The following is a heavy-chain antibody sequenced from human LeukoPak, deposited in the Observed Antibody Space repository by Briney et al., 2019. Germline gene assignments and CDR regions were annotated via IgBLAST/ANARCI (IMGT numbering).Heavy chain of an antibody. J-gene: IGHJ4*02. CDR1: GGTFNNYA. CDR2: IIPLIGTP. CDR3: ARSPRRYCSGGSCYSGGLGKFEY. Sequence: SVKVSCKASGGTFNNYAISWVRQAPGLGLQWMGGIIPLIGTPNHAHKFQGRVTITADRYTSTAYMELNSLRSKATAVYYCARSPRRYCSGGSCYSGGLGKFEYWGQGTLVTVSS. D-gene: IGHD2-15*01. V-gene: IGHV1-69*06.